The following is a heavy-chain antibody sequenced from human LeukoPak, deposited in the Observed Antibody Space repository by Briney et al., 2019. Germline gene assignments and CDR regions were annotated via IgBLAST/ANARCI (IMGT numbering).Heavy chain of an antibody. V-gene: IGHV4-39*07. CDR3: AENDGSWFSAFYRMDV. CDR1: GGSISSSSYY. J-gene: IGHJ6*02. D-gene: IGHD6-13*01. CDR2: IYYSGST. Sequence: PSETLSLTCTVSGGSISSSSYYWGWVRQPPGKGLEWIGNIYYSGSTYYNPSLKSRVTISVDTSKNQFSLKLSYVTAADTAVYYRAENDGSWFSAFYRMDVWGQGTTVTVSS.